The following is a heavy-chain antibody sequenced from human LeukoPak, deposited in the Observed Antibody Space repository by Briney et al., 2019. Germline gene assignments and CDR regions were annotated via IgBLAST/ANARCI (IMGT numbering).Heavy chain of an antibody. CDR3: AELGITMIGGV. CDR1: GFTFSSYE. CDR2: IGSITNSI. D-gene: IGHD3-10*02. J-gene: IGHJ6*04. V-gene: IGHV3-48*03. Sequence: QPGGSLRLSCAASGFTFSSYEMNWVRQAPGKGLEWVSYIGSITNSIYYAESVKGRFTISRDNAKNSLYLQMNSLRAEDTAVYYCAELGITMIGGVWGKGTTVTISS.